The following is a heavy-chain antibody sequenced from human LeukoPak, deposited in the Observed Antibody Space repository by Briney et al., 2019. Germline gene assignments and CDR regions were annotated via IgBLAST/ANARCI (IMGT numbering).Heavy chain of an antibody. CDR3: ARLSGGSWTPYYFDY. Sequence: PGGSLRLSCAASGFTFSSYEMNWVRQAPGKGLEWVSYISSSGSTIYYADSVKGRSTISRDNAKNSLYLQMNSLRAEDTAVYYCARLSGGSWTPYYFDYWGQGTLVTVSS. CDR1: GFTFSSYE. CDR2: ISSSGSTI. V-gene: IGHV3-48*03. J-gene: IGHJ4*02. D-gene: IGHD2-15*01.